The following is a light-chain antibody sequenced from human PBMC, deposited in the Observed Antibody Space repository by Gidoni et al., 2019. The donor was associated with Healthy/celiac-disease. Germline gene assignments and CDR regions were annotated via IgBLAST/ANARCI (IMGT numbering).Light chain of an antibody. CDR2: GAS. CDR3: QQYGSSPPMYT. Sequence: EIVLTQSPGTLPLSPGERATLSCRASQSVSSSHLAWYQQKPGQAPRLLIYGASSRATGIPDRFSGSGSGTDFTLTISRLEPEDFAVYYCQQYGSSPPMYTFGQGTKLEIK. CDR1: QSVSSSH. V-gene: IGKV3-20*01. J-gene: IGKJ2*01.